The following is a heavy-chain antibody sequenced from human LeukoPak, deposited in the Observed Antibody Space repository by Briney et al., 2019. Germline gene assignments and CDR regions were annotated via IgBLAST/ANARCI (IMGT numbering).Heavy chain of an antibody. D-gene: IGHD4-23*01. J-gene: IGHJ5*02. CDR2: IKQDGSEK. CDR3: ARAGTNSLNNWFDP. CDR1: GFTFSSYW. V-gene: IGHV3-7*05. Sequence: GGSLRLSCAASGFTFSSYWMSWVRQAPGKGLEWVANIKQDGSEKYYVDSVKGRFTISRDNAENSLYLQLSSLRVEDTAIYYCARAGTNSLNNWFDPWGQGTLVTVSS.